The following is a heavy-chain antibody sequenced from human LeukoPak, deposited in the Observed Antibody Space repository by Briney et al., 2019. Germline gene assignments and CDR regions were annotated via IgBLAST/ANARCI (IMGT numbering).Heavy chain of an antibody. J-gene: IGHJ3*02. CDR1: GYTFTGYL. D-gene: IGHD6-25*01. V-gene: IGHV1-2*02. Sequence: GASVKVSCKASGYTFTGYLLHWVRQAPGQGLEGMGWSNPNSGGTHYAQKFQGRVTMTRDTSISAAYMDLGSLRFDDTSVYYCARVSSASGAFDIWGRGTMVTVSS. CDR2: SNPNSGGT. CDR3: ARVSSASGAFDI.